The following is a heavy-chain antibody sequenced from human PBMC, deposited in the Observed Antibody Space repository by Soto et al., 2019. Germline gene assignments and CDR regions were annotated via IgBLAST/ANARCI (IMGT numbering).Heavy chain of an antibody. Sequence: QVQLQQWGAGLLKPSETLSLTCAVYGGSFSGYYWSWIRQPPGKGLEWIGEINHSGSTNYNPSLKSRVTTSVDTSKNQFSLKLSSVTAADTAVYYCARSEVYYFDYWGQGTLVTVSS. D-gene: IGHD2-8*01. CDR1: GGSFSGYY. V-gene: IGHV4-34*01. CDR3: ARSEVYYFDY. CDR2: INHSGST. J-gene: IGHJ4*02.